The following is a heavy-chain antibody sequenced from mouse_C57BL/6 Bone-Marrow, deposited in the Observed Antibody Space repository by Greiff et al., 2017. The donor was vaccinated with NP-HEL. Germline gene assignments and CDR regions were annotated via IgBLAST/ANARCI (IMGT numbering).Heavy chain of an antibody. CDR2: INPSSGYT. V-gene: IGHV1-7*01. D-gene: IGHD2-5*01. J-gene: IGHJ4*01. CDR3: ARWHYSNYVAMDY. Sequence: VQLQQSGAELAKPGVSVKLSCKASGYTFTSYWMHWVKQRPGQGLEWIGYINPSSGYTKYNQKFKDKATLTADKSSSTAYMQLSSLTYEDSAVYYCARWHYSNYVAMDYWGQGTSVTVSS. CDR1: GYTFTSYW.